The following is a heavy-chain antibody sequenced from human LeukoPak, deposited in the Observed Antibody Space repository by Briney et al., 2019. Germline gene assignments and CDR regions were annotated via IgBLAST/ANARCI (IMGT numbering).Heavy chain of an antibody. J-gene: IGHJ4*02. Sequence: SVTVSCKASGGTFSSYAISWVRQAPGQGLEWMGGIIPIFGTANYAQKFQGRVTITADKSTSTAYMELSSLRSEDTAVYYCARAVGSGWEHTDYWGQGTLVTVSS. CDR3: ARAVGSGWEHTDY. D-gene: IGHD6-25*01. CDR2: IIPIFGTA. V-gene: IGHV1-69*06. CDR1: GGTFSSYA.